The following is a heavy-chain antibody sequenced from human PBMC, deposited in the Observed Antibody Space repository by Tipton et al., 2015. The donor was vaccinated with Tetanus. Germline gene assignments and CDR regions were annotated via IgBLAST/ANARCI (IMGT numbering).Heavy chain of an antibody. J-gene: IGHJ4*02. CDR3: ARANNEFPKKGPFDS. Sequence: LRLSCTVSGGSVSSGSYYWSWVRQPPGKGLEYIGYILYGKSTHYSPALESRVSMSGDPAKNQFSLRLTSVTAADTAVYYCARANNEFPKKGPFDSWGQGSLVIVSS. D-gene: IGHD1-1*01. CDR1: GGSVSSGSYY. V-gene: IGHV4-61*01. CDR2: ILYGKST.